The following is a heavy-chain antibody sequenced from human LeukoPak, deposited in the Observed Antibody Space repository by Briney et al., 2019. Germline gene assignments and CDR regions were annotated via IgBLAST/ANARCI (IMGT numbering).Heavy chain of an antibody. CDR2: VSSNGGST. Sequence: QSGGSLRLSCAASGFTFSSYGMHWVRQAPGKGLEYVSAVSSNGGSTYYANSVKGRFTISRDNSKNTLYLQMGSLRSDDTAVYYCATGDCSSTSCFDWGQGTMVTVSS. V-gene: IGHV3-64*01. J-gene: IGHJ3*01. CDR1: GFTFSSYG. CDR3: ATGDCSSTSCFD. D-gene: IGHD2-2*01.